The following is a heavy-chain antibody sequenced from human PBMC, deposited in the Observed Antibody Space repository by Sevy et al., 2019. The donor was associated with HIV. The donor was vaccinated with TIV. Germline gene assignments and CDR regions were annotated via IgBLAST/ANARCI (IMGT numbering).Heavy chain of an antibody. D-gene: IGHD3-9*01. V-gene: IGHV3-15*01. CDR2: IKRKTDGGTA. J-gene: IGHJ4*02. CDR1: GFSLSNAS. CDR3: TTDGMYYDILTGYYRVVDY. Sequence: GGSLRLSCAGSGFSLSNASMSWVRQAPGKGLEWVGRIKRKTDGGTADDAAPVKGRFTISRDDSKNTLYLQMNSLKTEDTAVYYCTTDGMYYDILTGYYRVVDYWGQGALVTVSS.